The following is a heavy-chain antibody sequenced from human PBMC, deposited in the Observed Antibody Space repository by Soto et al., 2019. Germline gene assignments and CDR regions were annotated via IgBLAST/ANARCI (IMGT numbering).Heavy chain of an antibody. CDR3: ARVNYDFWSVPPDY. V-gene: IGHV5-10-1*01. D-gene: IGHD3-3*01. Sequence: GESLKISCKGSGYSFAGYWITWVRQKPGKGLEWMGRIDPSDSQTYYSPSFRGHVTISADKAISTAYLQWSSLKASDTAMYYSARVNYDFWSVPPDYWGQGTLVTVSS. J-gene: IGHJ4*02. CDR1: GYSFAGYW. CDR2: IDPSDSQT.